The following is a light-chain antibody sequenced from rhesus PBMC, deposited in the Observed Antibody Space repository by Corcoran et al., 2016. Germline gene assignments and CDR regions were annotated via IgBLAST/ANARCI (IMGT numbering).Light chain of an antibody. CDR3: QHDYSTPYS. Sequence: DIQMTQSPSSLSASVGDRVTITCRASQGITNDLAWYQQKPGETPKLLIYEASSLQSGIASRFRGSGSGTDFTLTISSLQSEDFATYYCQHDYSTPYSFGQGTKVEIK. CDR2: EAS. V-gene: IGKV1-25*01. CDR1: QGITND. J-gene: IGKJ2*01.